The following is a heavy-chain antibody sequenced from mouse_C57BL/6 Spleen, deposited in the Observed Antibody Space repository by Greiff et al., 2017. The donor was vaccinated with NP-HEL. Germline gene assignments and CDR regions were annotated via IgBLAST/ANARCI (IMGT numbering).Heavy chain of an antibody. CDR3: ARWGGITTVVEDY. CDR1: GYTFTSYD. CDR2: IYPRDGST. D-gene: IGHD1-1*01. J-gene: IGHJ2*01. Sequence: QVQLQQSGPELVKPGASVKLSCKASGYTFTSYDINWVKQRPGQGPEWIGWIYPRDGSTKYNEKFKGKATLTVDTSSSTAYMELHSLTSEDSAVYFCARWGGITTVVEDYWGQGTTLTVSS. V-gene: IGHV1-85*01.